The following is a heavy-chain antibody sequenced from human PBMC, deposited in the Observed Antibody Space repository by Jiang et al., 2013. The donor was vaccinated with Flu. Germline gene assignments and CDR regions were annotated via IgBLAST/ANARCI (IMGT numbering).Heavy chain of an antibody. V-gene: IGHV3-30*18. J-gene: IGHJ4*02. CDR2: ISHDGSKT. CDR1: GFTFSNFA. Sequence: RLSCAASGFTFSNFAMSWVRQAPGKGLEWVAVISHDGSKTYYADSVKGRFTISRDNSKNTLFLQMNSLRPDDTAVYHCAKDAPGASVSLTGPFDYWGQGTLVSVSS. D-gene: IGHD1-14*01. CDR3: AKDAPGASVSLTGPFDY.